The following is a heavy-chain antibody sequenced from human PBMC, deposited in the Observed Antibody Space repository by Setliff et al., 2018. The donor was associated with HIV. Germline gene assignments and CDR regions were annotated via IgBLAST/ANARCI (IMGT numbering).Heavy chain of an antibody. V-gene: IGHV4-59*11. D-gene: IGHD3-16*01. CDR1: GGSIGSHY. CDR3: SIVFPHPYVNSWFDV. Sequence: PSETLSLTCSVSGGSIGSHYWIWLRQSPGKGLEWIGYFYNNGQTNSNPSLRGRVAMAVETSKNQLSLKLIFVTAVDTAKYYCSIVFPHPYVNSWFDVWGQGILVTVSS. J-gene: IGHJ5*02. CDR2: FYNNGQT.